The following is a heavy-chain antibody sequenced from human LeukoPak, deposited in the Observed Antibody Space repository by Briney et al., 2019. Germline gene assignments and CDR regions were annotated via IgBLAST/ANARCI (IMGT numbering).Heavy chain of an antibody. CDR3: AKDAGGIAAAGTGMDV. CDR2: IWYDGSNK. V-gene: IGHV3-30*02. Sequence: GGSLRLSCAASGFTFSSYGMHWVRQAPGKGLEWVAFIWYDGSNKYYADSVKGRFTISRDNSKNTLYLQMNSLRAEDTAVYYCAKDAGGIAAAGTGMDVWGKGTTVTISS. CDR1: GFTFSSYG. D-gene: IGHD6-13*01. J-gene: IGHJ6*04.